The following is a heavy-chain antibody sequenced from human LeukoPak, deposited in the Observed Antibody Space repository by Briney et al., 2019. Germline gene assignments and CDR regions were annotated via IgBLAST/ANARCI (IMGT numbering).Heavy chain of an antibody. D-gene: IGHD1-7*01. V-gene: IGHV3-23*01. CDR2: ITSSGDVT. CDR3: AKYRGMTGTSELDY. CDR1: GFTFSNYD. Sequence: GGSLRLSCVVSGFTFSNYDMTWVRQAPGRGLEWVSSITSSGDVTFYSDSVKGRFTISRDNSLNTLYLQMNSLRAEDTAIYFCAKYRGMTGTSELDYWGQGTLVTVSS. J-gene: IGHJ4*02.